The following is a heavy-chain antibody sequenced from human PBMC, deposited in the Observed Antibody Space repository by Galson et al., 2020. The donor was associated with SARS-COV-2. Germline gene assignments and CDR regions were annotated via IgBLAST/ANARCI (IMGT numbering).Heavy chain of an antibody. Sequence: GESLQISCAASGFPLSNYSMNWVRLAPGKGLDWVSSISTSSSYTYSVDSVKGRFSLSRDNPTNSLYLQMNSLRAEATAVYDCARDAGIRGDNDGRLYYCMDGWGQGTTVTVS. J-gene: IGHJ6*02. CDR1: GFPLSNYS. D-gene: IGHD3-10*01. CDR2: ISTSSSYT. V-gene: IGHV3-21*01. CDR3: ARDAGIRGDNDGRLYYCMDG.